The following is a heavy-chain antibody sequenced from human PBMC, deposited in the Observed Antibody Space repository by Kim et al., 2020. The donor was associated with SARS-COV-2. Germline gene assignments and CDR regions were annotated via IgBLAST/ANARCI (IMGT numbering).Heavy chain of an antibody. CDR2: IYHSGST. D-gene: IGHD3-10*01. J-gene: IGHJ5*02. V-gene: IGHV4-30-2*01. CDR3: ARDPSAMVRGAWNWFDP. Sequence: SETLSLTCAVSGGSISSGGYSWSWIRQPPGKGLEWIGYIYHSGSTYYNPSLKSRVTISVDRSKNQFSLKLSSVTAADTAVYYCARDPSAMVRGAWNWFDPWGQGTLVTVSS. CDR1: GGSISSGGYS.